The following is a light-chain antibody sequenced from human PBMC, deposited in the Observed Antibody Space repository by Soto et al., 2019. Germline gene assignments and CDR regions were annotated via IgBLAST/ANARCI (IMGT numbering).Light chain of an antibody. Sequence: SYELNQPPSVSVSPGQTATITCSGDNLGNKYTCWYQQKPGQSPVLVIYEDFKRPSGIPERFSGSNSGNTATLTISGTQAMDEADYYCQAWVSSTVVFGGGTKLTVL. V-gene: IGLV3-1*01. CDR3: QAWVSSTVV. CDR1: NLGNKY. J-gene: IGLJ3*02. CDR2: EDF.